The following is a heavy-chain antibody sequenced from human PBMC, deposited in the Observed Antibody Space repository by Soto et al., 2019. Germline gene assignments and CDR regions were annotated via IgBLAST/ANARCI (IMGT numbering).Heavy chain of an antibody. CDR1: GGTFSSYT. CDR3: ARVLGGGGYHLYYYYYMDV. CDR2: MNPNSGNT. Sequence: EASVKVSCKASGGTFSSYTISWVRQAPGQGLEWMGWMNPNSGNTGYAQKFQGRVTMTRNTSISTAYMELSSLRSEDTAVYYCARVLGGGGYHLYYYYYMDVWGNGTTVTVSS. J-gene: IGHJ6*03. V-gene: IGHV1-8*02. D-gene: IGHD5-12*01.